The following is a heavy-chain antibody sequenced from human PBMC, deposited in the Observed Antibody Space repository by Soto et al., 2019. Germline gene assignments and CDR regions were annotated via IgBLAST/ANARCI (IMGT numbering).Heavy chain of an antibody. Sequence: GGSLRLSCAASGFTFSSYAMHWVRQAPGKGLEWVAVISYDGSNKYYADSVKGRFTISRDNSKNTLYLQMNSLRAEDTAVYYCARDLVVGATTNYYYGMDVWGQGTTATVSS. CDR1: GFTFSSYA. V-gene: IGHV3-30-3*01. CDR2: ISYDGSNK. D-gene: IGHD1-26*01. CDR3: ARDLVVGATTNYYYGMDV. J-gene: IGHJ6*02.